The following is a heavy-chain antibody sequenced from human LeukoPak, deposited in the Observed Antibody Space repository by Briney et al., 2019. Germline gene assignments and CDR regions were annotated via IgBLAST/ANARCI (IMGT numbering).Heavy chain of an antibody. CDR2: IIPILGIA. CDR1: GGTFSSYA. Sequence: SVKVSCKASGGTFSSYAISWVRQAPGQGLEWMGRIIPILGIANYAQKFQGRVTITADKSTSTAYMEPSSLRSEDTAVYYCARENTIMITFGGVTRGAFDIWGQGTMVTVSS. D-gene: IGHD3-16*01. CDR3: ARENTIMITFGGVTRGAFDI. J-gene: IGHJ3*02. V-gene: IGHV1-69*04.